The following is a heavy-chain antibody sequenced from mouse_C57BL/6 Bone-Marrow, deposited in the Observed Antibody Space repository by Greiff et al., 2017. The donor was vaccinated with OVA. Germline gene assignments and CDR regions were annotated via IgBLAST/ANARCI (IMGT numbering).Heavy chain of an antibody. V-gene: IGHV14-3*01. CDR3: ARFVAY. CDR2: IDPANGNT. Sequence: VQLQQSVAELVRPGASVKLSCTASGFNFKNTYMHWVKQRPEQGLEWIGRIDPANGNTKYAPKFPGKATITADPSSTTAYLQLSSLTSEDAAIYYCARFVAYWGEGNLVTVSA. J-gene: IGHJ3*01. CDR1: GFNFKNTY.